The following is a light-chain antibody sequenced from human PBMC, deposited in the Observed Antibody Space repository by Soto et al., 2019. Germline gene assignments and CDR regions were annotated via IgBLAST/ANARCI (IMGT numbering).Light chain of an antibody. J-gene: IGKJ1*01. CDR3: QHRSSLWT. CDR2: GAS. V-gene: IGKV3D-20*02. CDR1: QSVTSSH. Sequence: EIVLTQTPGTLSLSPGERATLSCRASQSVTSSHLAWYQQKPGQAPRLLIYGASTRATGIPDRFSGSGSGTDFTLTISSLEPEDFAVYYCQHRSSLWTFGQGTKVEIK.